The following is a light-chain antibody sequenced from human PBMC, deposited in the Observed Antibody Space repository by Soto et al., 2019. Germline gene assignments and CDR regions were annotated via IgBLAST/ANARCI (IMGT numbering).Light chain of an antibody. V-gene: IGKV1-5*01. J-gene: IGKJ3*01. CDR1: QSISGW. CDR2: DAS. Sequence: DIQMTQSPSTLSASVGDRITITCRASQSISGWLAWYQQRPGKAPKLLIYDASRLESGVPSRFSGSGSGPQFTLSVRGLQTDDFATYYCQQYSGYSLFTFGPGTIVDIK. CDR3: QQYSGYSLFT.